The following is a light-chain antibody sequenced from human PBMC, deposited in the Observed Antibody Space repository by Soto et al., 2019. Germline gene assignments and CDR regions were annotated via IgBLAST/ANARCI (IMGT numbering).Light chain of an antibody. Sequence: QAVVTQEPSLTVSPGGTVTLTCASSTGTVTTSNYPSWFQHKPGQAPTALIYTTSNKHSWTPARFSGSLLGGKAALTLSGAQPEDEAEYYCLLYYGGAQLVFGGGTRLTVL. CDR2: TTS. J-gene: IGLJ3*02. V-gene: IGLV7-43*01. CDR3: LLYYGGAQLV. CDR1: TGTVTTSNY.